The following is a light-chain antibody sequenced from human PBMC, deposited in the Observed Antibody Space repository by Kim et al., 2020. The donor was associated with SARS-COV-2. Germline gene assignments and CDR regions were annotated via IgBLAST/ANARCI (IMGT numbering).Light chain of an antibody. V-gene: IGLV3-25*03. CDR1: ALPKQY. Sequence: SYELTQPHSVSVSPGQTARITCSGDALPKQYAYWYQQKPGQAPVLVIYKDSERPSGIPERFSGSSSGTTVTLTISGVQAEDEADYYCQSADSSGTWVFGGETQLTVL. J-gene: IGLJ3*02. CDR2: KDS. CDR3: QSADSSGTWV.